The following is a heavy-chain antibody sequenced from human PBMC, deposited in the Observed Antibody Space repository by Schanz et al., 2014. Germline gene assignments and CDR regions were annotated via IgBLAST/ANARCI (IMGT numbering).Heavy chain of an antibody. J-gene: IGHJ2*01. CDR3: AKDAPYPFDL. V-gene: IGHV3-23*01. CDR2: ISGTGGDDT. CDR1: EFTFSSYA. Sequence: DVHLLESGGGLVQPGGSLRLSCAASEFTFSSYAMSWVRQAPGKGLEWVSSISGTGGDDTYYADSVKGRFTISRDNSKNTLYLQMNSLRAEDTAIYYCAKDAPYPFDLWGRGTLITVSS.